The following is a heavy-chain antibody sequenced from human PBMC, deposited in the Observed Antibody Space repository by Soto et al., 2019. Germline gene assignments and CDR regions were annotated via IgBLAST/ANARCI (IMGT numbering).Heavy chain of an antibody. CDR2: INAGNGNT. V-gene: IGHV1-3*01. CDR3: ARGYSGYDFQSPPDY. CDR1: GYTFTSYA. D-gene: IGHD5-12*01. Sequence: ASVKVSCKASGYTFTSYAMHWVRQAPGQRLEWMGWINAGNGNTKYSQKFQGRVTITRDTSASTAYMELSSLRSEDTAVYYCARGYSGYDFQSPPDYWGQGTLVTVSS. J-gene: IGHJ4*02.